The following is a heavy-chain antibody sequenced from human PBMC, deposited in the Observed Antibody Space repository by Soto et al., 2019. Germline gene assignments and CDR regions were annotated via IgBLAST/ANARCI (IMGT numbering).Heavy chain of an antibody. V-gene: IGHV4-39*01. CDR2: IYYSGST. D-gene: IGHD3-3*01. Sequence: ETLSLTCAVFGGSFSGYYWGWIRQPPGKGLEWIGSIYYSGSTYYNPSLKSRVTISVDTSKNQFSLKLSSVTAADTAVYYCARRLGDFWSGYYTSNWLDPWGQGTLVTVSS. CDR3: ARRLGDFWSGYYTSNWLDP. J-gene: IGHJ5*02. CDR1: GGSFSGYY.